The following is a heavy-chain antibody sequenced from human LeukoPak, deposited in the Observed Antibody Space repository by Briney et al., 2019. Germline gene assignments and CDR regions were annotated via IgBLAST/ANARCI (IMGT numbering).Heavy chain of an antibody. D-gene: IGHD1-26*01. Sequence: GGSLRLSCAASEFSVGSNYMTWVRQAPGKGLEWVSSISRSSSYIYYADSVKGRFTISRDNAKNSLYLQMNSLRVEDTAVYYCARAYSERYGLGYYYMDVWGKGTTVTISS. CDR3: ARAYSERYGLGYYYMDV. V-gene: IGHV3-21*01. CDR1: EFSVGSNY. J-gene: IGHJ6*03. CDR2: ISRSSSYI.